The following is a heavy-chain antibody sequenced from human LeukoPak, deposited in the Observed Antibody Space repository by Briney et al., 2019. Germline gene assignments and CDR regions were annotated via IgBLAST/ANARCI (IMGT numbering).Heavy chain of an antibody. V-gene: IGHV3-30*18. CDR2: ISDDGSNK. CDR3: AKGEGYCTNGVCYSGPYYYYYYGMDV. Sequence: GRSLRLSCAASGFTFSSYGRHWVRQAPGKGLEWVAVISDDGSNKYYADSVKGRFTISRDNSKNTLYLQMNSLRAEDTAVYYCAKGEGYCTNGVCYSGPYYYYYYGMDVWGQGTTVTVSS. CDR1: GFTFSSYG. D-gene: IGHD2-8*01. J-gene: IGHJ6*02.